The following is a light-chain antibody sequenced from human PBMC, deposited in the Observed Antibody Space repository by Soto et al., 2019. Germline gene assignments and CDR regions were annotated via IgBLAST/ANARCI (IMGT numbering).Light chain of an antibody. CDR1: SSDVGGYNY. Sequence: QSALTQPASSSGSPGQSVTISCAGTSSDVGGYNYVSWYKQYPGKVPKLMIYEVSERPSGVPDRFSGSKSGNTAFLTVSGLQAEDEADYYCLSYADTAYVFGTGTKVTVL. CDR3: LSYADTAYV. J-gene: IGLJ1*01. CDR2: EVS. V-gene: IGLV2-8*01.